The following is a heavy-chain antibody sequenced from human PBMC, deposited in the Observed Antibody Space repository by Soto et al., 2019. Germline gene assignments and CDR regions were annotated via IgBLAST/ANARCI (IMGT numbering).Heavy chain of an antibody. D-gene: IGHD3-16*01. CDR3: ARNRGAFLRDGVDY. J-gene: IGHJ1*01. V-gene: IGHV3-74*03. CDR1: GFTVSSYW. Sequence: EVQLVESGGGLVQPGGSLRLSCAASGFTVSSYWMYWVRQPPGRGLMWVSRISGDGSDTVYADSVKGRFIISRDNAKNTLYLQMNSLRAEDTAVYYCARNRGAFLRDGVDYGGQGTLVTVSS. CDR2: ISGDGSDT.